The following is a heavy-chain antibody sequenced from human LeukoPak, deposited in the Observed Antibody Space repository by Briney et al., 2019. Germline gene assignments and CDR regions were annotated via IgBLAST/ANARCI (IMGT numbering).Heavy chain of an antibody. CDR3: ARHLPDSSGYWVPFDY. Sequence: SETLSLTCAVSGGSISSSSYYWGWSRQPPGKGLEWIGSIYYSGSTYYNPSLKSRVTISVDTSKNQFSLKLSSVTAADTAVYYCARHLPDSSGYWVPFDYWGQGTLVTVSS. V-gene: IGHV4-39*01. CDR1: GGSISSSSYY. J-gene: IGHJ4*02. CDR2: IYYSGST. D-gene: IGHD3-22*01.